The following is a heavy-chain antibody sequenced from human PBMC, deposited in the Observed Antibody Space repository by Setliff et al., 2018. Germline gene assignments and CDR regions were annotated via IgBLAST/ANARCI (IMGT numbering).Heavy chain of an antibody. CDR2: INQRESAK. V-gene: IGHV3-7*01. CDR1: GFIFNNFW. D-gene: IGHD2-21*02. Sequence: GSLRLSCSASGFIFNNFWMSWVRQAPGKGLEWVANINQRESAKLYVDSVKGRFTIFRDNAKNSLYLQMDSLRAEDTAVYYCAKCGGDHCCPLYQYYMDVWGNGTTVTVSS. CDR3: AKCGGDHCCPLYQYYMDV. J-gene: IGHJ6*03.